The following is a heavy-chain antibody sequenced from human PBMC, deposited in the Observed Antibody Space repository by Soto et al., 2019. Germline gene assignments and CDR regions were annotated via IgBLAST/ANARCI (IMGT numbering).Heavy chain of an antibody. CDR3: AKSQFAYCSSTSCYLDY. J-gene: IGHJ4*02. V-gene: IGHV3-30*18. CDR1: GFTFSSYG. CDR2: ISYDGSNK. Sequence: QVQLVEAGGGVVQPGRSLRLSCAASGFTFSSYGMHWVRQAPGKGLEWVAVISYDGSNKYYADSVKGRFTISRDNSKNTLYLQMNSLRADDTAVYYCAKSQFAYCSSTSCYLDYWGQGTLVTVSS. D-gene: IGHD2-2*01.